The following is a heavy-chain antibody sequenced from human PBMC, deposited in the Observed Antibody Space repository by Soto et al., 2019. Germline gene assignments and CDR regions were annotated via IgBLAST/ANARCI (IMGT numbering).Heavy chain of an antibody. CDR2: ISAYNGNT. Sequence: ASVKVSCKASGYTFTSYCISWVRQAPGQGLEWMGWISAYNGNTNYAQKLQGRVTMTTDTSTSTAYMELRSLRSDDTAVYYCARDLQLKQQLSYWGQGTLVTVSS. J-gene: IGHJ4*02. D-gene: IGHD6-13*01. V-gene: IGHV1-18*01. CDR3: ARDLQLKQQLSY. CDR1: GYTFTSYC.